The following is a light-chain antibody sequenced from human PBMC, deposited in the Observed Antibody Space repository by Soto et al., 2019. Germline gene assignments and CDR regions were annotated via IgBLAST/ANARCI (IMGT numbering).Light chain of an antibody. CDR2: SAS. Sequence: DIQLTQSPSFLSASVGDTVTITCRASQGVSTYFAWYQQKPGKAPNLLIYSASTLQGGVPARFSGSGSGTEFTLTISSLQPEDFATYYCQHLNGYPRTFGQGTKVDIK. V-gene: IGKV1-9*01. CDR1: QGVSTY. CDR3: QHLNGYPRT. J-gene: IGKJ1*01.